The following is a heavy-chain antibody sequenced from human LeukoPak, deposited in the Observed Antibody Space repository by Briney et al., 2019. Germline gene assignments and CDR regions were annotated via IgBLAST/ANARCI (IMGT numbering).Heavy chain of an antibody. D-gene: IGHD1-1*01. CDR1: GYTFTGYY. J-gene: IGHJ4*02. V-gene: IGHV1-2*02. Sequence: ASVKVSCKASGYTFTGYYMHWVRQAPGQGLEWMGWINPNSGGTKDAQKFQGRVTMTRDTSISTAYTELSSLRYDDTAVYYCARGSYNWHERALYYWGQGTLVTVSS. CDR3: ARGSYNWHERALYY. CDR2: INPNSGGT.